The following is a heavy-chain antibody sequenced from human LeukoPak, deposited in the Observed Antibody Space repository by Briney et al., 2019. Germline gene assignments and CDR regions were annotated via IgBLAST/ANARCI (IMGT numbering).Heavy chain of an antibody. D-gene: IGHD3-9*01. CDR2: INPNSGGT. J-gene: IGHJ5*02. CDR3: ARGFNYDILTGYYKPEGWFDP. CDR1: GYTFTGYY. Sequence: ASVKVSCKASGYTFTGYYMHWVRQAPGQGLEWMGWINPNSGGTNYAQKFQGRVTMTRDTSISTAYMELSRLRSDDTAVCYCARGFNYDILTGYYKPEGWFDPWGQGTLVTVSS. V-gene: IGHV1-2*02.